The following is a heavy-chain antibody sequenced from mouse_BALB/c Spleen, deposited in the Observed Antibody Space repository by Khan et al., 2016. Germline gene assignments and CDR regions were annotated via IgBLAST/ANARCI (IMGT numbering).Heavy chain of an antibody. CDR3: ARYGTGTWFAY. Sequence: QIQLVQSGPELKKPGETVKISCKASGYTFTNYGMTWVKQAPGKGLKWMGWINTNTGEPTYAEEFKGRFAFSLETSASTAYLQIYNLKNEDTATYFCARYGTGTWFAYCGQGTLVTVSA. CDR2: INTNTGEP. CDR1: GYTFTNYG. D-gene: IGHD2-1*01. V-gene: IGHV9-3*02. J-gene: IGHJ3*01.